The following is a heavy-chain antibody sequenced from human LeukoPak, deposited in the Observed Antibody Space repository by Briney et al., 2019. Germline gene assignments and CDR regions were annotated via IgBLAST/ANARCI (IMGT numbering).Heavy chain of an antibody. CDR3: ARHLTDRRLTYWFDP. D-gene: IGHD6-6*01. V-gene: IGHV4-39*01. J-gene: IGHJ5*02. CDR1: GGSISSSSYY. Sequence: SETLSLTCSVSGGSISSSSYYWGWIRQPPGKRLEWIGSIYYSGSTYYNPSLKSRVTISVDTSKNQFSLKLSSVTAADTAVYYCARHLTDRRLTYWFDPWGQGTLVTVSS. CDR2: IYYSGST.